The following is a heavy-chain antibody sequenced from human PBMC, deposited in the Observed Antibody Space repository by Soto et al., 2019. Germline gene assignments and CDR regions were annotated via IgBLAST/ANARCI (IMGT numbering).Heavy chain of an antibody. J-gene: IGHJ4*02. CDR2: ISSSSSTI. D-gene: IGHD6-13*01. Sequence: PGLPLRHSWAAFGFTFSSYSMNRVRQAPGKGLEWVSYISSSSSTIYYADSVKGRFTISRDNAKNSLYLQMNSLRDEDTAVYYCAREGYPYDYWGQRTLVTVSS. CDR1: GFTFSSYS. V-gene: IGHV3-48*02. CDR3: AREGYPYDY.